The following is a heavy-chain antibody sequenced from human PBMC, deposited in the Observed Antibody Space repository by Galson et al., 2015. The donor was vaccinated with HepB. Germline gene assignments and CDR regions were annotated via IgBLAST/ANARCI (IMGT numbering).Heavy chain of an antibody. Sequence: SLRLSCAASGFTFNGYRMIWVRQAPGKGLEWVAAIKQDGSEKYYVDSLKGRFTISRDDSKNTAYLHMKSLKTEDTAVYFCTRLGDLSGYSSSWGQGTLVTVSS. CDR2: IKQDGSEK. CDR3: TRLGDLSGYSSS. J-gene: IGHJ4*02. CDR1: GFTFNGYR. V-gene: IGHV3-7*05. D-gene: IGHD6-13*01.